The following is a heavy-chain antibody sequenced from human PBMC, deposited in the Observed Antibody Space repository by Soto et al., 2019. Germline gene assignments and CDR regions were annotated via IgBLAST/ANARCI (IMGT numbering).Heavy chain of an antibody. CDR1: GYSFTSYW. Sequence: GESLKISCKGSGYSFTSYWISWVRQMPGKGLEWMGRIDPSDSYTNYSPSFQGHVTISADKSISTAYLQWSSLKASDTAMYYCAAAPYCSGGSCYTFYYYYYGMDVWGQGTTVTVSS. CDR3: AAAPYCSGGSCYTFYYYYYGMDV. CDR2: IDPSDSYT. V-gene: IGHV5-10-1*01. D-gene: IGHD2-15*01. J-gene: IGHJ6*02.